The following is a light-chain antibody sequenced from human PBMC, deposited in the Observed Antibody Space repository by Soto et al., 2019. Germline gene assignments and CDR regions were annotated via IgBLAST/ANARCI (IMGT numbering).Light chain of an antibody. V-gene: IGKV1-12*01. CDR3: QQVDTFPRT. CDR2: AAT. J-gene: IGKJ2*02. Sequence: DIQMTQSPSAVSASVGDSVTITCRASRGVSTYLAWYQQKPGKAPNLLIFAATTLQSGVPSRFSGSVSGTDFTLTITSVQPEDLASYYCQQVDTFPRTFGQGTKLEIK. CDR1: RGVSTY.